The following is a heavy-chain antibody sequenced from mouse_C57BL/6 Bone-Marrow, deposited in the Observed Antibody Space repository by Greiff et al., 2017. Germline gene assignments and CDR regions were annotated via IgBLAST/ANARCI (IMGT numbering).Heavy chain of an antibody. D-gene: IGHD1-1*01. V-gene: IGHV5-12*01. CDR1: GFTFSDYY. CDR3: ARDYYGSSDY. Sequence: VKLVESGGGLVQPGGSLKLSCAASGFTFSDYYMYWVRQTPEKRLEWVAYISNGGGSTYYPDTVKGRFTISRDNAKNTLYLQMSRLKSEDTAMYYCARDYYGSSDYWGQGTTLTVSS. CDR2: ISNGGGST. J-gene: IGHJ2*01.